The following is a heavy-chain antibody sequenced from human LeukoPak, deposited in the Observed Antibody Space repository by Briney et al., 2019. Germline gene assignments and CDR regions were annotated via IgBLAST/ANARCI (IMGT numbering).Heavy chain of an antibody. CDR2: INHSGST. CDR3: ARGPNDGGNSKDFDY. D-gene: IGHD4-23*01. CDR1: GGSFSGYY. V-gene: IGHV4-34*01. J-gene: IGHJ4*02. Sequence: SETLSLTCAVYGGSFSGYYWSWLRQPPGKGLEWIGEINHSGSTNYNPSLKSRVTISVDTSKNQFSLKLSSVTAADTAVYYCARGPNDGGNSKDFDYWGQGTLVTVSS.